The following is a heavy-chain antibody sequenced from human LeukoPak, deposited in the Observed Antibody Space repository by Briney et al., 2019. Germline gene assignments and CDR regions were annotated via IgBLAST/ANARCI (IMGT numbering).Heavy chain of an antibody. CDR2: ITGSYSHI. D-gene: IGHD3-3*01. V-gene: IGHV3-21*01. J-gene: IGHJ4*02. CDR3: ARPHSSGYDFWTTYYFDY. CDR1: GFIFSTYS. Sequence: GGSLRLSCAASGFIFSTYSMNWVRQAPGKGLEWVSSITGSYSHIYYADSVKGRFTISRDNAKNSLYLQMNSLRAEDTAVYYCARPHSSGYDFWTTYYFDYWGQGTLVTVSS.